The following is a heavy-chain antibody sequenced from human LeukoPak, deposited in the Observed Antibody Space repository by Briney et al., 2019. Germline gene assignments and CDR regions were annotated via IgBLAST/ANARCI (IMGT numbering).Heavy chain of an antibody. CDR1: GYTFTGYY. J-gene: IGHJ4*02. D-gene: IGHD7-27*01. V-gene: IGHV1-2*02. CDR2: IHPGRGDT. Sequence: GASVKVSCKASGYTFTGYYIHWVRLAPGQGLEWMGWIHPGRGDTNYAQKFQGRVSLTRDTSISTAYMELSRLTSDDTAVYYCARDHNWGPDYWGQGTLVSVSS. CDR3: ARDHNWGPDY.